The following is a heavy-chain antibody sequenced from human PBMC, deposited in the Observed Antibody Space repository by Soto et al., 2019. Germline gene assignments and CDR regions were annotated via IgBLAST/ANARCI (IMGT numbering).Heavy chain of an antibody. CDR3: ASLDNYGDYDHFDY. CDR1: GVTFNRYA. CDR2: ISGSGGST. V-gene: IGHV3-23*01. J-gene: IGHJ4*02. D-gene: IGHD4-17*01. Sequence: PGGSLRLPCAASGVTFNRYAMSWVRQAPGKGLEWVSAISGSGGSTYYADSVKGRFTISRDNSKNTLYLQMNSLRAEDTAVYYCASLDNYGDYDHFDYWGQGTLVTVSS.